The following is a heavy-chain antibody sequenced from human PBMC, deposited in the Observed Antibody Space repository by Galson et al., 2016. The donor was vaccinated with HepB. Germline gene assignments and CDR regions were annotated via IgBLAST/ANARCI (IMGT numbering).Heavy chain of an antibody. CDR2: ISGDDRNT. CDR1: RFTFSTYP. Sequence: SLRLSCAASRFTFSTYPMSWVRQAPGKGLEWVSTISGDDRNTHYADSVKGRFTISRDNSKNTLYLQMSSLRVEDSAVYYCVREKNKPTVLVEGASWGQGTLVTVS. J-gene: IGHJ5*02. CDR3: VREKNKPTVLVEGAS. D-gene: IGHD2-8*02. V-gene: IGHV3-23*01.